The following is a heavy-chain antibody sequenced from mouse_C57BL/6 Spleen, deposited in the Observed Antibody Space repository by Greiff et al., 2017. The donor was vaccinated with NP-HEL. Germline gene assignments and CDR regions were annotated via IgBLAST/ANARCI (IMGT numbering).Heavy chain of an antibody. V-gene: IGHV5-17*01. D-gene: IGHD2-4*01. Sequence: DVKLVESGGGLVKPGGSLKLSCAASGFTFSDYGMHWVRQAPEKGLEWVAYISSGSSTIYYADTVKGRFTISRDNAKNTLFLQMTSLRSEDTAMYYCARFDYDEDFDYWGQGTTLTVSS. J-gene: IGHJ2*01. CDR3: ARFDYDEDFDY. CDR2: ISSGSSTI. CDR1: GFTFSDYG.